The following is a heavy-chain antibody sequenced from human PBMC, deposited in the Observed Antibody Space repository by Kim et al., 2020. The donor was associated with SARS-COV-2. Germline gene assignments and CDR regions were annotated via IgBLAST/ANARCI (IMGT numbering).Heavy chain of an antibody. J-gene: IGHJ6*03. CDR2: IYYSGST. CDR1: GGSISSYY. CDR3: ASLSRYMDV. Sequence: SETLSLTCTVSGGSISSYYWSWIRQPPGKGLEWIGYIYYSGSTNYNPSLKSRVTISVDTSKNQFSLKLSSVTAADTAVYYCASLSRYMDVWGKGTTVTVSS. V-gene: IGHV4-59*01.